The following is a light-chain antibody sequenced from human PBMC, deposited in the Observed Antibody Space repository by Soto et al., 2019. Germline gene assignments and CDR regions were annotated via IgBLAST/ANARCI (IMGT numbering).Light chain of an antibody. CDR3: AAWDDSLSGVV. CDR1: TSNIGANFD. Sequence: QSVLTQPPSVSGAPGQRVSISCSGNTSNIGANFDVNWYQQFPGAAPKLLISVNTNRPSGVPDRFSASKSGTSASLAISGLRSEDEADYYCAAWDDSLSGVVFGGGTKVTVL. V-gene: IGLV1-40*01. J-gene: IGLJ2*01. CDR2: VNT.